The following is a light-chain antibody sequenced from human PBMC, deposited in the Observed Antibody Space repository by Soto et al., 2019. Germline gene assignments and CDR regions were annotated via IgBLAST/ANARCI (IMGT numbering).Light chain of an antibody. CDR1: QSVSSN. V-gene: IGKV3D-15*01. Sequence: EIFMTHYPEALSFSGWEISTLSCMSSQSVSSNLAWYQQKPGQAPRLLIYGASTRATGIPARFSGSGSGTEFTLTISSLQSEDFAVYYCQQYNNWPPITFGQGTRLEIK. CDR2: GAS. CDR3: QQYNNWPPIT. J-gene: IGKJ5*01.